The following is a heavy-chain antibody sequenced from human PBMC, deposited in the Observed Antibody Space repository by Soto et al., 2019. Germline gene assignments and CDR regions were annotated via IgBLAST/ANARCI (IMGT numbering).Heavy chain of an antibody. V-gene: IGHV3-66*01. CDR2: IYSGGST. Sequence: EVQLVESGGGLVQPGGCLRVSCAASGFTVSSNYMSWVRQAPGKGLEWVSVIYSGGSTYYADSVKGRFTISRDNSKNTLYLQMNSLRAEDTAVYYCARDQKLRYFDYWGQGTLVTVSS. CDR3: ARDQKLRYFDY. CDR1: GFTVSSNY. J-gene: IGHJ4*02. D-gene: IGHD3-9*01.